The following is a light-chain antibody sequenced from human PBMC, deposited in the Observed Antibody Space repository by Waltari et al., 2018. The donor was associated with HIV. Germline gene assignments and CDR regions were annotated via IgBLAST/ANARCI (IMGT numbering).Light chain of an antibody. V-gene: IGLV2-14*03. CDR1: SSDDGGHNY. Sequence: QSALTQPASVSGSPGTSITIPCTGTSSDDGGHNYVSWYQQHPGKAPKLMIYDVSNRPSGVSNRFSGSKSGNTASLTISGLQAEDEADYYCSSYTSSSTRVFGGGTKLTVL. J-gene: IGLJ3*02. CDR2: DVS. CDR3: SSYTSSSTRV.